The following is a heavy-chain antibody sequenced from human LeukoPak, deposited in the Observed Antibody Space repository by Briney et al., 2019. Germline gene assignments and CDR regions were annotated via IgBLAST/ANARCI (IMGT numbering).Heavy chain of an antibody. CDR1: GASISSYY. Sequence: SETLSLTCAVSGASISSYYWSWIRQPPGKGLGWIGYIDNSGSTNYNPSHKSRVTISVDKSKNQFSLKLSSVTAADTAVYYCARMTYDPHGVDVWGKGTTVTVSS. D-gene: IGHD5-12*01. V-gene: IGHV4-59*01. CDR3: ARMTYDPHGVDV. CDR2: IDNSGST. J-gene: IGHJ6*04.